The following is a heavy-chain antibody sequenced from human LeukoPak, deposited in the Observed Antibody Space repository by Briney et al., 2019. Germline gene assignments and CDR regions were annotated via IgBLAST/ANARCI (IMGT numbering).Heavy chain of an antibody. D-gene: IGHD3-10*01. J-gene: IGHJ4*02. CDR2: INPNSGGT. CDR1: GYTFTGYY. Sequence: ASVKVSCKASGYTFTGYYMHWVRQAPGQGLEWMGWINPNSGGTNYAQKFQGRVTMTRDTSISTAYMELSRLRSDDMAVYYCAGVLGGWFGDFDYWGQGTLVTVSS. CDR3: AGVLGGWFGDFDY. V-gene: IGHV1-2*02.